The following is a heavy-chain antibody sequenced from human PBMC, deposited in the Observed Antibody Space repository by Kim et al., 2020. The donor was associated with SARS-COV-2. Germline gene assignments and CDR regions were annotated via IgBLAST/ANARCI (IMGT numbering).Heavy chain of an antibody. CDR1: GFTFSSYW. V-gene: IGHV3-74*01. D-gene: IGHD5-12*01. CDR3: ARVKRSGYDYFYGY. Sequence: GGSLRLSCAASGFTFSSYWMHWVRQAPGKGLVWVSRINSDGSSTSYADSVKGRFTISRDNAKNTLYLQMNSLRAEDTAVYYCARVKRSGYDYFYGYWGQGTLVTVSS. J-gene: IGHJ4*02. CDR2: INSDGSST.